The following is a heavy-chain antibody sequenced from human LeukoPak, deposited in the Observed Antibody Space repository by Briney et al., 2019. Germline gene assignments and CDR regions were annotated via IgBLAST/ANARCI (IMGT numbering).Heavy chain of an antibody. CDR2: ISSSGSTI. CDR3: ARSDYYYGSGS. Sequence: GGSLRLSCAASGFTFSSYEMNWVRQAPGKGLEWVSYISSSGSTIYYADSVKCRFTISRDNAKNSLYLQMNSLRAEDTAVYYCARSDYYYGSGSWGQGTLVTVSS. J-gene: IGHJ4*02. V-gene: IGHV3-48*03. D-gene: IGHD3-10*01. CDR1: GFTFSSYE.